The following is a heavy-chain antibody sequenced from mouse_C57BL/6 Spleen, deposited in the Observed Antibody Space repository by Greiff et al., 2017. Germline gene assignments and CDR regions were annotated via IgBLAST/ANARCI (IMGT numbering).Heavy chain of an antibody. CDR3: ARDGSSYVLFAY. D-gene: IGHD1-1*01. Sequence: VQLQQPGTELVKPGASVKLSCKASGYTFTSYWMNWVKQRPGQGLEWIGNINPSNGGTNYNEKFKSKAPLTVDKSSSTAYMQLSSLTSEDSAVYYCARDGSSYVLFAYWGQGTLVTVSA. J-gene: IGHJ3*01. CDR1: GYTFTSYW. V-gene: IGHV1-53*01. CDR2: INPSNGGT.